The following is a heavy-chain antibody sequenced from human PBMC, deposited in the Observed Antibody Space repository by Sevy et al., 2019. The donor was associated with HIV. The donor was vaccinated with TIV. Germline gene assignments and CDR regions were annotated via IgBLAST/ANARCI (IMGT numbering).Heavy chain of an antibody. V-gene: IGHV3-23*01. D-gene: IGHD2-8*01. CDR3: ASKGCTKPYDY. Sequence: GGSLRLSCAASGFTFSKYSMSWVRQAPGKGLEWVSTFSFGCGEINYADSVKGRFTISRDNSKSSVYLQMNNLRPEDTAVYYGASKGCTKPYDYWGQGTLVTVSS. CDR1: GFTFSKYS. CDR2: FSFGCGEI. J-gene: IGHJ4*02.